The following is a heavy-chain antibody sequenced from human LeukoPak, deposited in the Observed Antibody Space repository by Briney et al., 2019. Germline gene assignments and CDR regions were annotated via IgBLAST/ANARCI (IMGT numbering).Heavy chain of an antibody. D-gene: IGHD4-17*01. V-gene: IGHV3-9*01. Sequence: GGSLRLSCAASGFTFDDYAMHWVRQAPGKGLEWVSGISWNSGSIGYADSVKGRFTISRDNAKNSLYPQMNSLRAEDTALYYCAKDFVNYGDSPLFDYWGQGTLVTVSS. J-gene: IGHJ4*02. CDR3: AKDFVNYGDSPLFDY. CDR1: GFTFDDYA. CDR2: ISWNSGSI.